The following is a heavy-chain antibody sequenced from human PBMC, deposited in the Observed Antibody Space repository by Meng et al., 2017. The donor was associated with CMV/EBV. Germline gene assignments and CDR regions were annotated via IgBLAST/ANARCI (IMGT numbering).Heavy chain of an antibody. V-gene: IGHV1-69*06. CDR2: IIPIFGTA. D-gene: IGHD2-2*02. CDR3: AREGGVVVPAAIEHYYYYYGMDV. Sequence: SVKVSCKAPGGTFSSYAISWVRQAPGQGLEWMGGIIPIFGTANYAQKFQGRVTITADKSTSTAYMELSSLRSEDTAVYYCAREGGVVVPAAIEHYYYYYGMDVWGQGTTVTVSS. J-gene: IGHJ6*02. CDR1: GGTFSSYA.